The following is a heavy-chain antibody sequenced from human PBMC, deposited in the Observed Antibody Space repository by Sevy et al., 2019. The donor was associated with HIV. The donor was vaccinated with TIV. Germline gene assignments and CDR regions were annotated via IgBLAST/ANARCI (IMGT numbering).Heavy chain of an antibody. CDR1: GFTFSSYW. V-gene: IGHV3-7*01. D-gene: IGHD3-10*01. CDR3: ARDWVVRVLLDY. J-gene: IGHJ4*02. Sequence: GGSLRLSCAASGFTFSSYWMSWVRQAPGKGLEWVANIKQDGSEEYYVDSVKGRLTISRDNAKNSLYLQMNSLRGEDTAVYYCARDWVVRVLLDYWGQGTLVTVSS. CDR2: IKQDGSEE.